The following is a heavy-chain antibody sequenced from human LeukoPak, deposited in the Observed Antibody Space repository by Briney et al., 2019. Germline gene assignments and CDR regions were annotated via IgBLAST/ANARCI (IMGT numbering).Heavy chain of an antibody. Sequence: PSETLSLTCTVSGXSINFYYWSWIRQPAGKGLEWIGRIYSTGSTNYSPCHKSRVTMPVDKSKNQFSLNLSSVTAADTAVYYCARGIADPYSFDSWGQGTLVTVSS. D-gene: IGHD6-13*01. V-gene: IGHV4-4*07. CDR1: GXSINFYY. CDR2: IYSTGST. J-gene: IGHJ4*02. CDR3: ARGIADPYSFDS.